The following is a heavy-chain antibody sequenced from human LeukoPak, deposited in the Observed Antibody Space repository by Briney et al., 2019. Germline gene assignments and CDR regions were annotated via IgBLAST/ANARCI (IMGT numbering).Heavy chain of an antibody. CDR1: GFVFNTYA. V-gene: IGHV3-23*01. CDR2: INGRGGDK. Sequence: GGSLRRSCAASGFVFNTYAMSWVRQAPGTGLEWVSDINGRGGDKYYAGSVKGRFTISRDNSKNMLYLQMSSLRAEDTAIYYCANVRVLRGVIIGVFDYWGQGTLVTVSS. D-gene: IGHD3-10*01. CDR3: ANVRVLRGVIIGVFDY. J-gene: IGHJ4*02.